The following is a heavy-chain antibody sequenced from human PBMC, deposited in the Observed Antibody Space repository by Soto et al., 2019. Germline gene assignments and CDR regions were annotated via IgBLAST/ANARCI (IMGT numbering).Heavy chain of an antibody. D-gene: IGHD2-8*02. Sequence: QVHLVQSGAEVKKPGASVKVSCKTSGYTFSSYGIMWVRQAPGQGLECMGWISTFNGNAHYAQNLQDSVTMTPDTSTSTVSLELTSLTSDDTGVYYCARLNGYTTGWSATWGQGTLVTVSS. CDR1: GYTFSSYG. J-gene: IGHJ5*02. CDR3: ARLNGYTTGWSAT. V-gene: IGHV1-18*01. CDR2: ISTFNGNA.